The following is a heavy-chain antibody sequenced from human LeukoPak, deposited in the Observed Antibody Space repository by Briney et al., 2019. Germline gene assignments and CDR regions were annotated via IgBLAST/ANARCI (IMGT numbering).Heavy chain of an antibody. J-gene: IGHJ6*02. D-gene: IGHD3-22*01. Sequence: LGESLKISCKGSGYSFTSYWIGLVRQMPGKGLEWMGIIYPGDSGTRYSPSFQGQVTISADKSISTAYLQWSSLKASDTAMYYCARQSTMTAPQLAYYYGMDVWGQGTTVTVSS. CDR1: GYSFTSYW. V-gene: IGHV5-51*01. CDR3: ARQSTMTAPQLAYYYGMDV. CDR2: IYPGDSGT.